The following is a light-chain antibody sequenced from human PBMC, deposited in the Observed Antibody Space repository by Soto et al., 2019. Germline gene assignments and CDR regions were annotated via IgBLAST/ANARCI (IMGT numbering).Light chain of an antibody. CDR3: GTWDSSLSAKV. CDR1: SSNIGSTS. Sequence: QSVLTQPPSASGTPGQRVTISCSGSSSNIGSTSVYWYQQLPGTAPKLLIYDNNKRPSGIPDRFSGSKSGTSATLGITGLQTGDEADYYCGTWDSSLSAKVFGGGTKLTVL. J-gene: IGLJ2*01. V-gene: IGLV1-51*01. CDR2: DNN.